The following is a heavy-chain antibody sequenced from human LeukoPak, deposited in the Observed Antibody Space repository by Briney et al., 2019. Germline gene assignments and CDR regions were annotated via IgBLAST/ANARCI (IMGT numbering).Heavy chain of an antibody. CDR2: IWYGGSNK. V-gene: IGHV3-33*01. J-gene: IGHJ4*02. CDR3: ARDKPPPYYYDSSGIFDY. Sequence: GGSLRLSCAASGFTFSSYGMHWVRQAPGKGLEWVAVIWYGGSNKYYADSVKGRFTISRDNSKNTLYLQMNSLRAEDTAVYYCARDKPPPYYYDSSGIFDYWGQGTLVTVSS. D-gene: IGHD3-22*01. CDR1: GFTFSSYG.